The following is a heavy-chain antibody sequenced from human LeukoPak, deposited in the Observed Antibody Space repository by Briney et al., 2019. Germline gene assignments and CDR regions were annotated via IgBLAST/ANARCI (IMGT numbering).Heavy chain of an antibody. CDR2: ISYDGSNN. Sequence: GGSLRLSCAASGFTVSSYGMHWVRQAPGKGLEWVSVISYDGSNNYYAYSVKGLFTISSDNAKNTLYLQMNSRRADDTAFYCCAKIPEAGTRCFDYWGQGNLVTVSS. D-gene: IGHD6-13*01. V-gene: IGHV3-30*18. CDR1: GFTVSSYG. J-gene: IGHJ4*02. CDR3: AKIPEAGTRCFDY.